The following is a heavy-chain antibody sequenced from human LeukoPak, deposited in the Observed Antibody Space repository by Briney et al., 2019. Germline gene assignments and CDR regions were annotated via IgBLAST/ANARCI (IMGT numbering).Heavy chain of an antibody. CDR3: ATAGDWNDVPH. J-gene: IGHJ4*02. CDR1: GGSISSYY. Sequence: TSETLSLTCTVSGGSISSYYWSWIRQPPGKGLEWLGYIHYSGSTNYNPSLKSRVTISVDTSKNQFSLRLSSVTAADTAVYYCATAGDWNDVPHWGQGTLVTVSS. D-gene: IGHD1-1*01. V-gene: IGHV4-59*01. CDR2: IHYSGST.